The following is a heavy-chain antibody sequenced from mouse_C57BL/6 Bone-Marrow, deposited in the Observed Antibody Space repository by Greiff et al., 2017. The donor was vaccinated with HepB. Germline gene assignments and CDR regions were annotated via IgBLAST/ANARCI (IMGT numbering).Heavy chain of an antibody. CDR3: ARREGYGYPWFAY. J-gene: IGHJ3*01. D-gene: IGHD2-2*01. Sequence: HVQLQQSGAELARPGASVKMSCKASGYTFTSYTMHWVKQRPGQGLEWIGYINPSSGYTKYNQKFKDKATLTADKSSSTAYMQLGSLTSEDSAVYYCARREGYGYPWFAYWGQGTLVTVSA. CDR1: GYTFTSYT. CDR2: INPSSGYT. V-gene: IGHV1-4*01.